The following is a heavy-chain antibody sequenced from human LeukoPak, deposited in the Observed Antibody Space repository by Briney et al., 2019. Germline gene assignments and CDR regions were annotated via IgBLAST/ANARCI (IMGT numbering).Heavy chain of an antibody. J-gene: IGHJ4*02. CDR1: GFTFSVYA. CDR2: ISDSGGST. Sequence: PGRSLRLSCATSGFTFSVYAMSWVRQAPGKGLEWVSTISDSGGSTYYADSVKGRFTISRGNSKNTLYLLMNELSAEDTAVYYCAKSHSLECRGYFDYWGQGTLVTVSS. V-gene: IGHV3-23*01. CDR3: AKSHSLECRGYFDY. D-gene: IGHD2/OR15-2a*01.